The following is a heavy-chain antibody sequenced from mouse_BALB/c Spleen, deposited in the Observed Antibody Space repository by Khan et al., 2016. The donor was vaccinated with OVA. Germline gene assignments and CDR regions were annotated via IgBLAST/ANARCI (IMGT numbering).Heavy chain of an antibody. CDR1: GFNIKDTY. CDR2: IDPANGYT. V-gene: IGHV14-3*02. Sequence: VQLQQSGAELVKPGASVKLSCSASGFNIKDTYMHWVKQRPEQGLEWIGRIDPANGYTKYGAQFQGKATITADTSYNTAYLQLSSLTSYDTAVSYCARSGIYDGGAMDYWGQGPSVTVSS. CDR3: ARSGIYDGGAMDY. D-gene: IGHD2-3*01. J-gene: IGHJ4*01.